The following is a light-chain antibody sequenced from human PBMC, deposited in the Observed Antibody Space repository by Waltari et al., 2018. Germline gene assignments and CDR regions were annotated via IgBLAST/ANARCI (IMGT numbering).Light chain of an antibody. V-gene: IGKV1-5*03. CDR3: QQHNTYPLT. CDR1: QSINGR. J-gene: IGKJ4*01. Sequence: DIQMTQSPSTLSASVGDRVNITCRASQSINGRLAWYQQKPGKAPKLLIYKASSLESGVPSRFSGSGSGTEFTLTISSLQPDDFATFYCQQHNTYPLTFGGGTKVEIK. CDR2: KAS.